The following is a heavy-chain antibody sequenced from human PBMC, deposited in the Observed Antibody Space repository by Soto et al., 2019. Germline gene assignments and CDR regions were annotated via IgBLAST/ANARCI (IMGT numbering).Heavy chain of an antibody. CDR1: GYPFIKYG. D-gene: IGHD3-9*01. J-gene: IGHJ5*02. Sequence: QLQLVQSAAEVKKPGASVRVSCKAYGYPFIKYGISWIRQAPEQGLEWMGWIKVDSGYTNYAQKFQGIVTMTADTSSDTAFMELRSLILDDTAVYFCATSYDTGFDPWGQGTLVSVSS. CDR3: ATSYDTGFDP. CDR2: IKVDSGYT. V-gene: IGHV1-18*04.